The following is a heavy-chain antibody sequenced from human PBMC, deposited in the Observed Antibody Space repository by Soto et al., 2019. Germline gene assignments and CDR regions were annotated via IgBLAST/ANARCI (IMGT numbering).Heavy chain of an antibody. V-gene: IGHV4-59*01. CDR2: IYCTGIT. D-gene: IGHD3-3*01. J-gene: IGHJ5*02. CDR3: ARALDYDFWGGRNWFDP. Sequence: WTWIRQSPGKGLEWVGYIYCTGITNYNPSLKRRVTISLDRSKNQFSLKLDSVTAADTAVYYCARALDYDFWGGRNWFDPWGQGTLVTVSS.